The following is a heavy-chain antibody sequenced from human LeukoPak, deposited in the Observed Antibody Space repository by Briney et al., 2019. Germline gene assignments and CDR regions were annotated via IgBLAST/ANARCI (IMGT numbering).Heavy chain of an antibody. CDR3: ARAFAFDDYGDPNAFDI. CDR1: GGSIGDYY. J-gene: IGHJ3*02. V-gene: IGHV4-59*12. CDR2: IYHSGSA. D-gene: IGHD4-17*01. Sequence: SETLSLICTVSGGSIGDYYWTWIRQPPGKGLEWIGYIYHSGSANYKSSLKSRVTISLDTSKNQVSLEMKSVTAADTAVYYCARAFAFDDYGDPNAFDIWGQGTMVTVSS.